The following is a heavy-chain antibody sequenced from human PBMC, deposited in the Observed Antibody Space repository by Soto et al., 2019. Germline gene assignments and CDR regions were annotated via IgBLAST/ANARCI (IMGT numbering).Heavy chain of an antibody. CDR2: IKSKTDGGTT. CDR1: GFTFSNAW. CDR3: ARAYSGSGSLDY. D-gene: IGHD1-26*01. Sequence: GGSLRLSCAASGFTFSNAWMSWVRQAPGKGLEWVGRIKSKTDGGTTDYAAPVKGRFTISRDDSKNTLYLQMNSLKTEDTAVYYWARAYSGSGSLDYGGQGTRVTVSS. J-gene: IGHJ4*02. V-gene: IGHV3-15*01.